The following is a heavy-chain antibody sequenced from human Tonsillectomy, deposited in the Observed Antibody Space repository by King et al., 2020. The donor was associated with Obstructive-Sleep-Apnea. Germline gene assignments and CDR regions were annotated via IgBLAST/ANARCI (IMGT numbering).Heavy chain of an antibody. J-gene: IGHJ5*02. CDR3: SLDRLVAREGACFDP. Sequence: QLQESGPGLVRPSESLSLTCTVSGGPVTTSGYFWGWIRQPPGKGLEWIGSVHDSAGTYSDPSLWSLPTRSMDTSRNQFSLALKSMTAADTAVYYCSLDRLVAREGACFDPWGQGILVTVSS. V-gene: IGHV4-39*07. CDR1: GGPVTTSGYF. D-gene: IGHD5-12*01. CDR2: VHDSAGT.